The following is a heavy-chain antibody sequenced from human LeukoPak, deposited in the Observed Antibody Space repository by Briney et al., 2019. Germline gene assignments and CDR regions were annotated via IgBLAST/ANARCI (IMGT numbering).Heavy chain of an antibody. CDR1: GYTFTSYD. CDR3: ATDQLSGYSSSWLFDY. V-gene: IGHV1-8*01. CDR2: MNPNSGNT. D-gene: IGHD6-13*01. Sequence: ASVKVSCKASGYTFTSYDINWVRQATGQGLEWMGWMNPNSGNTGYAQKFQGRVTMTRNTSISTAYMELSSLGSEDTAVYYCATDQLSGYSSSWLFDYWGQGTLVTVSS. J-gene: IGHJ4*02.